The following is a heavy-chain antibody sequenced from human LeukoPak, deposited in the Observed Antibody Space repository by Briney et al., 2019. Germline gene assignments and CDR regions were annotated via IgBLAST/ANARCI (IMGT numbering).Heavy chain of an antibody. Sequence: GGSLRLSCAASGFTFSSYAMSWVRQAPGKGLEWVSAISGSGGSTYYADSVKGRFTISRDNSKNTLFLQMNSLRAEDTAVYYCTKDTVDTTMVPYYFEYWGQGTLVTVS. CDR2: ISGSGGST. V-gene: IGHV3-23*01. J-gene: IGHJ4*02. D-gene: IGHD5-18*01. CDR1: GFTFSSYA. CDR3: TKDTVDTTMVPYYFEY.